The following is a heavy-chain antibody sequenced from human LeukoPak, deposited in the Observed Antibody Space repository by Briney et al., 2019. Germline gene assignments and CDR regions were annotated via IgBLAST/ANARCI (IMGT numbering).Heavy chain of an antibody. CDR1: GGTFSGYA. V-gene: IGHV1-69*04. J-gene: IGHJ4*02. Sequence: ASVKVSCKASGGTFSGYAISWVRHAPGQGLEWMGRIIPILGIANYAQKFQGRVTITADKSTSTAYMELSSLRSEDTAVYYCARAYYYDSSGYYYDYWGQGTLVTVSS. CDR3: ARAYYYDSSGYYYDY. D-gene: IGHD3-22*01. CDR2: IIPILGIA.